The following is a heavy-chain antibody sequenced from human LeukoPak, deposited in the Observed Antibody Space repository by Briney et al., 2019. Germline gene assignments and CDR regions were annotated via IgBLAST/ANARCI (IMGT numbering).Heavy chain of an antibody. CDR3: ARGLQLVRHWFDP. Sequence: PSETLSLTCAVYGGSFSGYYWSWIRQPPGKGLEWIGEINHSGSTNYNPSLKSRVTISVDTSKHQFSLKLSSVTAADTAVYYCARGLQLVRHWFDPWGQGTLVTVSS. V-gene: IGHV4-34*01. J-gene: IGHJ5*02. D-gene: IGHD6-13*01. CDR2: INHSGST. CDR1: GGSFSGYY.